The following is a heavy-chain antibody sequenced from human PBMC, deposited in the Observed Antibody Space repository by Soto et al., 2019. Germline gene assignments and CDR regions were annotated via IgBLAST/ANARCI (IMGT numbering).Heavy chain of an antibody. D-gene: IGHD3-10*01. J-gene: IGHJ5*02. CDR2: IFHTGST. CDR1: GGSIDSSAYY. CDR3: ARVVWFGQIGNYFDP. V-gene: IGHV4-31*11. Sequence: SETLSLTCAVSGGSIDSSAYYWGWVRQQPGKGLEWIGYIFHTGSTYFNPSLRSRLTLSVDTSKNHFSLGLASVTASDTAVYYCARVVWFGQIGNYFDPWGQGTLVTVPQ.